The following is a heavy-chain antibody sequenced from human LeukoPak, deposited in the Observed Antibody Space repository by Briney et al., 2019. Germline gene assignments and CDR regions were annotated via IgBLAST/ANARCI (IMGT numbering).Heavy chain of an antibody. CDR2: INHSGST. CDR3: ARGRYYDFWSGYYSGYYFDY. CDR1: GGSFRGYY. V-gene: IGHV4-34*01. J-gene: IGHJ4*02. D-gene: IGHD3-3*01. Sequence: SETLSLTCAVYGGSFRGYYWSWIRPPPGKGLEWIGEINHSGSTNYNPSLKSRVTISVDTSKNQFSLKLSSVTAADTAVYYCARGRYYDFWSGYYSGYYFDYWGQGTLVTVSS.